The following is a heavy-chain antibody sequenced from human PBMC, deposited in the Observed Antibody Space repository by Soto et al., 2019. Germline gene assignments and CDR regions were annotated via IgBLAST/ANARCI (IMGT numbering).Heavy chain of an antibody. Sequence: GGSLRLSCAASGFTFSSYSMNWVRQAPGKGLEWVSSISSSSSYIYYADSVKGRFTISRDNAKNSLYLQMNSLRAEDTAVYYCARGASREQQLDPHYMDVWGKGTTVTVSS. CDR1: GFTFSSYS. CDR3: ARGASREQQLDPHYMDV. D-gene: IGHD6-13*01. J-gene: IGHJ6*03. CDR2: ISSSSSYI. V-gene: IGHV3-21*01.